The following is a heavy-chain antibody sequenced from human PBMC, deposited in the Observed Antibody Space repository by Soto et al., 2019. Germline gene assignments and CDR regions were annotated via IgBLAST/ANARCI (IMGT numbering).Heavy chain of an antibody. J-gene: IGHJ3*02. CDR2: IYYSGST. CDR1: GGSISSYY. D-gene: IGHD5-12*01. CDR3: ARLGGLDAFDI. V-gene: IGHV4-59*01. Sequence: PSETLSLTCTVSGGSISSYYWSWIRQPPGKGLEWIGYIYYSGSTNYNPSLKSRVTISVDTSKNQFSLKLGSVTAADTAVYYCARLGGLDAFDIWGQGKMVTVSS.